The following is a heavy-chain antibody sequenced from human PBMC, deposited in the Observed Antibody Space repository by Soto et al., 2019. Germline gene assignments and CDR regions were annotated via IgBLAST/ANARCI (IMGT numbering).Heavy chain of an antibody. CDR2: ISSSSSTI. CDR1: GFTFSSCS. D-gene: IGHD1-26*01. Sequence: EVQLVESGGGLVQPGGSLRLSCAASGFTFSSCSMNWVRQAPGKGLEWVSYISSSSSTIYYADSVKGRFTISRDNAKNSLYLQMHSLRDGDTAVYYCARETRELLRGYYYYGMDVWGQGTTVTVSS. V-gene: IGHV3-48*02. CDR3: ARETRELLRGYYYYGMDV. J-gene: IGHJ6*02.